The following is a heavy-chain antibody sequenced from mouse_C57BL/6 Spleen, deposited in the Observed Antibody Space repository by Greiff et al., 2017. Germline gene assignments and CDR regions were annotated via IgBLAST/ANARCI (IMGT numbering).Heavy chain of an antibody. CDR3: ARWDYYGSSPFAY. D-gene: IGHD1-1*01. J-gene: IGHJ3*01. CDR2: INPGSGGT. Sequence: VQLQQSGAELVRPGTSVKVSCKASGYAFTNYLIEWVKQRPGQGLEWIGVINPGSGGTNYNEKFKGKATLTADKSSRTAYMQLSSLTSEDSAVYFWARWDYYGSSPFAYWGQGTLVTVSA. V-gene: IGHV1-54*01. CDR1: GYAFTNYL.